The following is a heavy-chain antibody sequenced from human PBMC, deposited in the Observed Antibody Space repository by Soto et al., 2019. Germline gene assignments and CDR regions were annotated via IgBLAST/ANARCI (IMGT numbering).Heavy chain of an antibody. CDR2: FYHSGTT. CDR1: GDSIKNYF. Sequence: SQTLSLTYTVSGDSIKNYFWSGVRQPPGKGQEWIGHFYHSGTTNYSPALKSRVTISIDQSKNQFSLRLNSVTAVDTAVYFCARVPVYCSGGVCPIFSFRGQGIPVPGSS. J-gene: IGHJ4*02. V-gene: IGHV4-59*01. D-gene: IGHD2-8*02. CDR3: ARVPVYCSGGVCPIFSF.